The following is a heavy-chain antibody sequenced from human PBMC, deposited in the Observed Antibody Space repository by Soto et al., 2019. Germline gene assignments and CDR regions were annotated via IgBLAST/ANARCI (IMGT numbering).Heavy chain of an antibody. V-gene: IGHV3-23*01. J-gene: IGHJ4*02. D-gene: IGHD6-13*01. CDR3: AKSIAAAFKYYFDY. CDR1: GFTFSSYA. CDR2: ISGSGGST. Sequence: GGSLRLSCAASGFTFSSYAMSWVRQAPGKGLEWVSAISGSGGSTYYADSVKGRFTISRDNSKNTLYLQMNSLRAEDTAVYYRAKSIAAAFKYYFDYWGQGTLVTVSS.